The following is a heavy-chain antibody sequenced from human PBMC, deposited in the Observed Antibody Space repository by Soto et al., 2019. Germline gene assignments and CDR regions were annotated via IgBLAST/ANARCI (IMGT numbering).Heavy chain of an antibody. Sequence: QVQLVESGGGVVQPGRSLRLSCAASGFTFSSYGMHWVRQAPGKGLEWVAVISYDGSNKYYADSVKGRFTISRDNSKNTLYLQMNSLRAQDTAVYYCAKEHGSYGPGYYFDYWGQGTLVTVSS. V-gene: IGHV3-30*18. D-gene: IGHD1-26*01. CDR2: ISYDGSNK. J-gene: IGHJ4*02. CDR3: AKEHGSYGPGYYFDY. CDR1: GFTFSSYG.